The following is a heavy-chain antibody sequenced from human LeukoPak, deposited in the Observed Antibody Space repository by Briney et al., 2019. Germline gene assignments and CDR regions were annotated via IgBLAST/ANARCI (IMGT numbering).Heavy chain of an antibody. J-gene: IGHJ4*02. CDR1: GGSISSGRYY. Sequence: SQTLSLTCTVSGGSISSGRYYWSWIRQPAGTGLEWVGRIYTSGSTNYNPSLKSRVTISVDTSKNQFSLKLSSVTAADTAVYYCASSRTYYYDSSGYRSMNWGQGTLVTVSS. V-gene: IGHV4-61*02. CDR2: IYTSGST. CDR3: ASSRTYYYDSSGYRSMN. D-gene: IGHD3-22*01.